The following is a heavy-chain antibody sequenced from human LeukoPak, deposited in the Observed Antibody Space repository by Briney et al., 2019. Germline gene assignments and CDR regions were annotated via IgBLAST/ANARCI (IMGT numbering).Heavy chain of an antibody. V-gene: IGHV1-46*01. CDR3: ARVSGFGSGSYYNRIYMDV. Sequence: ASVKVSCTASGYTFTSYYMHWGRQAPGQGLEWMGIINPSGGSTSYAQKFQGRVTMTRDTSTSTVYMELSSLRSEDTAVYYCARVSGFGSGSYYNRIYMDVWGEGTTVTVSS. D-gene: IGHD3-10*01. J-gene: IGHJ6*03. CDR2: INPSGGST. CDR1: GYTFTSYY.